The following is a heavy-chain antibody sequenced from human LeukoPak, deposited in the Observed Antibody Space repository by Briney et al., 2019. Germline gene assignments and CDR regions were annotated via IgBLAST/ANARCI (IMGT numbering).Heavy chain of an antibody. Sequence: GGSLRLSCAASGFTFSSYGMHWVRQAPGKGLAWVAVIWYDGGHKYYADSVKGRFTISRDNSKNTLYLQMNSLRAEDTAVYYCARDSSSSRFGDYWGQGTLVTVSS. CDR1: GFTFSSYG. V-gene: IGHV3-33*01. D-gene: IGHD6-6*01. J-gene: IGHJ4*02. CDR3: ARDSSSSRFGDY. CDR2: IWYDGGHK.